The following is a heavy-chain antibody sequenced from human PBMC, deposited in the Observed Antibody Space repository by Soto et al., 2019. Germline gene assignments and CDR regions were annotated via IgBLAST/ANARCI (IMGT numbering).Heavy chain of an antibody. Sequence: EVQLVESGGGLVQPGGSLRLSCAASGFTFSSYWMSWVRQAPGKGLEWVANIKQDGSEKYYVDSVKGRFTISRDNTKNSLYLQKNSLRAEDTAVYYCAREGTSFWFDPLGQGNLVTVSS. J-gene: IGHJ5*02. CDR2: IKQDGSEK. V-gene: IGHV3-7*03. CDR3: AREGTSFWFDP. CDR1: GFTFSSYW.